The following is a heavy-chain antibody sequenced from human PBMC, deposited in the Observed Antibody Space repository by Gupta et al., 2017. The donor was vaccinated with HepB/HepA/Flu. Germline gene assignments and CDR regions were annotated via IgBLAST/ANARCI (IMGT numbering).Heavy chain of an antibody. D-gene: IGHD4-17*01. Sequence: QVQLVESGGGVVQPGRSLRLSCAASGFTFRSYGMHWVRQAPGKGLEWVAVMSYDGSNRYYADSVRGRFIISRDNSKNTLNLQMNSLRDEDTAVYYCAKERTTVTIYHGMDVWGQGTTVTVSS. J-gene: IGHJ6*02. CDR3: AKERTTVTIYHGMDV. V-gene: IGHV3-30*18. CDR1: GFTFRSYG. CDR2: MSYDGSNR.